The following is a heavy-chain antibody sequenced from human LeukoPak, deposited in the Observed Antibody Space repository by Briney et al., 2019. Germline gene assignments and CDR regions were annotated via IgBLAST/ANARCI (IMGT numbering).Heavy chain of an antibody. J-gene: IGHJ4*02. CDR3: ARGTGTTAYFDY. CDR2: ISSSSSYT. Sequence: KPGGSLRLSCAASGFTFSDYYMSWIRQAPGKGLEWVSYISSSSSYTKYADSVKGRFTISRDNAKNSLYLQVNSLRAEDTAVYYCARGTGTTAYFDYWGQGTLVTASS. V-gene: IGHV3-11*06. D-gene: IGHD1-1*01. CDR1: GFTFSDYY.